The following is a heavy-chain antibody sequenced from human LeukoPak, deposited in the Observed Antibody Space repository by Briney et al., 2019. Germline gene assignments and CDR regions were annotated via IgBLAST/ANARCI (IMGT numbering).Heavy chain of an antibody. J-gene: IGHJ4*02. V-gene: IGHV3-7*04. Sequence: GGSLRLSCAASGFTFSSYWMSWVRQAPGKGLEWVANIKQDGSEKYYVDSVKGRFTISRDNAKNSLYLQMNSLRAEDTAVYYCARATYYYGSGSSETYDYWGQGTLVTVSS. CDR3: ARATYYYGSGSSETYDY. D-gene: IGHD3-10*01. CDR1: GFTFSSYW. CDR2: IKQDGSEK.